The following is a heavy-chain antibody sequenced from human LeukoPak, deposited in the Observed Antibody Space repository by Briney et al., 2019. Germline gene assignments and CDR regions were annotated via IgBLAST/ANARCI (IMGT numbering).Heavy chain of an antibody. CDR1: GGTFGTYA. Sequence: SVKVSCKASGGTFGTYAITWVRRAPGQGLEWVGRIIPALGIPNYAQKFQGRVTITADKSTSVAYMELSSLRSGDTAVYYCARINDDFAHGFDVWGQGTMVTVSS. J-gene: IGHJ3*01. CDR3: ARINDDFAHGFDV. CDR2: IIPALGIP. D-gene: IGHD3/OR15-3a*01. V-gene: IGHV1-69*04.